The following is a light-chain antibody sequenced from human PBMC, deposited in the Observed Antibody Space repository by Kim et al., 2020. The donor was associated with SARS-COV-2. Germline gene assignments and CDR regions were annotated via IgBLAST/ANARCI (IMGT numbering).Light chain of an antibody. CDR3: QAWDSNTGV. CDR2: QDS. CDR1: KLGDKY. J-gene: IGLJ3*02. V-gene: IGLV3-1*01. Sequence: SYELTQPPSVSVSPGQTASITCSGDKLGDKYACWYQQKPGQSPVLVIYQDSKRPSGIPERFSGSNPGNTATLTISGTQPMDEADFYCQAWDSNTGVFGGGTQLTVL.